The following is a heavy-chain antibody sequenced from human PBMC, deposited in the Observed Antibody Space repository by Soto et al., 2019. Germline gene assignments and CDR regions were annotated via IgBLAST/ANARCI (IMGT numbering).Heavy chain of an antibody. CDR2: ISTDKGKT. CDR1: GYTFTSYG. V-gene: IGHV1-18*01. CDR3: ATDLNWLNF. J-gene: IGHJ4*02. Sequence: GASVKVSCKTSGYTFTSYGISWVRQAPGQGLEWMGWISTDKGKTNYAQKFQGRFTLSRDNAKNSLYLEMNSLRADDTAVYYCATDLNWLNFWGQGTLVTVSS. D-gene: IGHD6-19*01.